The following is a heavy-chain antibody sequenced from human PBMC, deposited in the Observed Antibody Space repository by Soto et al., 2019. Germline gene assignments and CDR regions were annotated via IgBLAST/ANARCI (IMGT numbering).Heavy chain of an antibody. Sequence: QLQLQESGPGLVKPSETLSLTCTVSGGSISSSNYYWGWIRQPPGKGLEWIGTGSFYYSGSTYYNPSLKSRVTISVDTSKNQFSLKLSSVTAADTAVYYCARLTLGAYGVLTTLDYWGQGTLVTVSS. V-gene: IGHV4-39*01. CDR3: ARLTLGAYGVLTTLDY. D-gene: IGHD2-8*01. CDR2: FYYSGST. J-gene: IGHJ4*02. CDR1: GGSISSSNYY.